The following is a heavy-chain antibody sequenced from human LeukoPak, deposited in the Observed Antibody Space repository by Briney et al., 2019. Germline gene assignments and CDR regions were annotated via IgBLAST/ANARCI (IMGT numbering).Heavy chain of an antibody. CDR1: GFAFNDAW. J-gene: IGHJ4*02. V-gene: IGHV3-15*07. D-gene: IGHD6-6*01. Sequence: PGGSLRLSCAASGFAFNDAWMNWVRQAPGKGLEWVGRIKSETDGGTTDYAAPVKGRFTISRDDSKNTLYLQMNSLKTEDTAIYYCTSSLSSSSDDYWGQGTLVTVSS. CDR2: IKSETDGGTT. CDR3: TSSLSSSSDDY.